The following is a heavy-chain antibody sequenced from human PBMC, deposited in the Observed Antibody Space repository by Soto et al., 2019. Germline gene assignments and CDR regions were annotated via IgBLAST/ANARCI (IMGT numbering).Heavy chain of an antibody. J-gene: IGHJ4*02. V-gene: IGHV3-7*04. CDR2: SRPDTDDR. Sequence: VQLVESGGGLVQPGGSLRLSCTVSGFNFSRYWMNWVRKAPGKGLEWVANSRPDTDDRFHADSVRGRFSISRDNAKKTLFLQMNSLRVEDTAVYYCAREDGTFEYWGQGILVTVSS. D-gene: IGHD1-26*01. CDR1: GFNFSRYW. CDR3: AREDGTFEY.